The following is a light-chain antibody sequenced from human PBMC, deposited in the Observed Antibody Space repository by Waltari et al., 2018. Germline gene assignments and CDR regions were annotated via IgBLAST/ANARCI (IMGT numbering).Light chain of an antibody. V-gene: IGKV1-39*01. CDR2: AAS. CDR3: QQSYSTPRT. J-gene: IGKJ1*01. Sequence: DIQMTQSPSSLSASVGDRVTITCRASQSISSYLNWYQQKPGKAPKLLVNAASSLQSGVPSRFSGSRSGTDVTLTISRLQPEDFATYSCQQSYSTPRTFGQGTKVEIK. CDR1: QSISSY.